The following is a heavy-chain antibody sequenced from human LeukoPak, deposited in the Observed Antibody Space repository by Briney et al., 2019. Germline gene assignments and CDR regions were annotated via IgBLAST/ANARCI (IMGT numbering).Heavy chain of an antibody. V-gene: IGHV1-18*01. CDR1: GYTFTSYG. Sequence: ASVKVSCKASGYTFTSYGFIWARQAPGQGLEWMGWISPNNGDTNYARKLQGRVTMTTDTSTSTAYMELRSLRSDDTAVYYCARDRKQQLVPSFDYWGQGTLVTVSS. J-gene: IGHJ4*02. CDR3: ARDRKQQLVPSFDY. CDR2: ISPNNGDT. D-gene: IGHD6-13*01.